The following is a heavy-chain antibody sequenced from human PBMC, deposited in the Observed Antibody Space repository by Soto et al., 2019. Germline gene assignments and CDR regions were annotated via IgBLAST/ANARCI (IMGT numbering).Heavy chain of an antibody. CDR1: GFTFNNAW. J-gene: IGHJ4*02. Sequence: EVQLVESGGGLVKPGGSLRLSCAASGFTFNNAWMSWVRQAPGKGLEWVGRIKSNTDGGTVDYAAPVNGRFTISRDDSKNTVYLQMNSLKTEDTAGYYCATDLKTGTERGKFDYWGQGTLVTVSS. V-gene: IGHV3-15*01. CDR2: IKSNTDGGTV. CDR3: ATDLKTGTERGKFDY. D-gene: IGHD1-1*01.